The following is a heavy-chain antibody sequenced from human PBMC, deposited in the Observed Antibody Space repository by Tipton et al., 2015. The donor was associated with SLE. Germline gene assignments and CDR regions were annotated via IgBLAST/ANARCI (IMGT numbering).Heavy chain of an antibody. CDR3: ARLGIAVAGTFDY. CDR1: GGSISTFY. CDR2: IYYSGST. Sequence: GLVKPSETLSLACAVSGGSISTFYWNWIRQPPGKGLEWIGYIYYSGSTNYNPSLKSRVTISVDMSKNQFSLKLSSVTAADTAVYYCARLGIAVAGTFDYWGQGTLVTVSS. J-gene: IGHJ4*02. D-gene: IGHD6-19*01. V-gene: IGHV4-59*01.